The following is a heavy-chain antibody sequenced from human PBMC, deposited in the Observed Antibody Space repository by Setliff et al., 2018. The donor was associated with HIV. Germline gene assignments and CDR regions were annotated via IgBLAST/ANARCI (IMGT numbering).Heavy chain of an antibody. V-gene: IGHV1-46*01. CDR1: GYTFTSCF. Sequence: ASVKVSCKASGYTFTSCFLHWVRQAPGQGLDYMGIINSSDGSADYVEKFQDRVTITRDTSTSTVYIDMSSLRSEDTAIYYFAKEYHRTATGTRVANYFFYWGQGTLFTVSS. D-gene: IGHD1-1*01. J-gene: IGHJ4*02. CDR2: INSSDGSA. CDR3: AKEYHRTATGTRVANYFFY.